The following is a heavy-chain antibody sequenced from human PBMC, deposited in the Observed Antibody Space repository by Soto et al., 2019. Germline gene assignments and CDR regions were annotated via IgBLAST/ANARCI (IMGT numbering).Heavy chain of an antibody. J-gene: IGHJ4*02. CDR2: ISRDGNTK. CDR1: GFTVSNFG. V-gene: IGHV3-30*03. CDR3: TGEVASGY. Sequence: QVQLVESGGGVVQPGRSLSLSCAVSGFTVSNFGMHWVRQAPGKGLEWVAVISRDGNTKFYADSVKGRFTISRDNSRNTLFLEMNSLRGDDMGVYYCTGEVASGYWGQGTLVTVSS. D-gene: IGHD2-8*02.